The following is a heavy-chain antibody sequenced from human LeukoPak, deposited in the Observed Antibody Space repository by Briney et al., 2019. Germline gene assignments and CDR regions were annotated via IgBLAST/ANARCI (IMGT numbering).Heavy chain of an antibody. CDR3: AREITIFGVVNEGDWFDP. CDR2: INWNGGST. V-gene: IGHV3-20*01. J-gene: IGHJ5*02. Sequence: GGSLRLSCAASGFTFDDYGMSWVRQAPGKELEWVSGINWNGGSTGYADSVKGRFTISRDNAKNSLYLQMNSLRAEDTALYHCAREITIFGVVNEGDWFDPWGQGTLVTVSS. D-gene: IGHD3-3*01. CDR1: GFTFDDYG.